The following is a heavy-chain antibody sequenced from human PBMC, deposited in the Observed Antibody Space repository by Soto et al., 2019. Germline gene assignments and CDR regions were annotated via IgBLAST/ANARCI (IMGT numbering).Heavy chain of an antibody. D-gene: IGHD6-19*01. Sequence: PGGSLRLSCAASGFTASGFTFSNYAMSWVRQAPGKGLEWVAGISGSGGSPYYADSVKGRFTISRDNSKNMLYLQMNSLRVEDTAVYYCAKDQDIAVINWFDAWGQGTLVTVSS. V-gene: IGHV3-23*01. J-gene: IGHJ5*02. CDR3: AKDQDIAVINWFDA. CDR2: ISGSGGSP. CDR1: GFTFSNYA.